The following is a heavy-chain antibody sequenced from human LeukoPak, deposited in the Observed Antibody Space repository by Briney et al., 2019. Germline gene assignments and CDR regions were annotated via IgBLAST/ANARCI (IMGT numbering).Heavy chain of an antibody. V-gene: IGHV1-2*02. CDR2: INPNSGGT. CDR3: ARGMGVLVPAATWFDP. CDR1: GYTFISYY. D-gene: IGHD2-2*01. Sequence: ASVKVSCKASGYTFISYYMHWVRQAPGQGLEWMGWINPNSGGTNYAQKFQGRVTMTRDTSISTAYMDLSRLRSDDTAVYYCARGMGVLVPAATWFDPWGQGTLVTVSS. J-gene: IGHJ5*02.